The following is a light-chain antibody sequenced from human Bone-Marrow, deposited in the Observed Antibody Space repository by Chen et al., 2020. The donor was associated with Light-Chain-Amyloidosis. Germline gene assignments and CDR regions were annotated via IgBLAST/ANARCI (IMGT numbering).Light chain of an antibody. CDR1: QSVSNN. J-gene: IGKJ3*01. Sequence: EIVMPQSPAPLSVSPGERATLSCRASQSVSNNLAWYQQKPGQAPRLLIFGASTRATGIPARFSGSGSGTEFTLSISSLQSEDFAVYYCQQYNDWPLFGPGTKVDI. CDR3: QQYNDWPL. V-gene: IGKV3-15*01. CDR2: GAS.